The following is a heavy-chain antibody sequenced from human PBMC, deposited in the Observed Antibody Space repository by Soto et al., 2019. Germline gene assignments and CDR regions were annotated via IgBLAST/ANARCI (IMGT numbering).Heavy chain of an antibody. V-gene: IGHV1-18*01. CDR2: ISAYNGDT. D-gene: IGHD2-15*01. CDR3: ARGFCSGGICYPNDP. Sequence: ASVKVSCKASGYTFTKYGITWVRQAPGQGLEWMGWISAYNGDTNYAQKLQARVTMTTDTSTTTAYMELRGLTSDDTAVYYCARGFCSGGICYPNDPWGQGTLVTVSS. CDR1: GYTFTKYG. J-gene: IGHJ5*02.